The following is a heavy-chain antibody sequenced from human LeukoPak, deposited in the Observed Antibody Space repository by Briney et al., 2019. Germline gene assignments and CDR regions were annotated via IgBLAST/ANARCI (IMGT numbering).Heavy chain of an antibody. CDR2: IYYSGST. J-gene: IGHJ4*02. Sequence: SETLSLTSTVSAGSISSSYWSWIRQPSGKGLEWIGYIYYSGSTDYNPSLKSRVTISLDTSKNQFSLKLTSVTAADTAVYYCASGWYWYYFGSWREGTLVTVSS. D-gene: IGHD6-19*01. CDR3: ASGWYWYYFGS. CDR1: AGSISSSY. V-gene: IGHV4-59*01.